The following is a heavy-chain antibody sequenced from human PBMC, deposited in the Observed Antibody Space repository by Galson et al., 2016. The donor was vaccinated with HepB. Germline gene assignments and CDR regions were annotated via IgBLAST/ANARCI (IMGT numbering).Heavy chain of an antibody. V-gene: IGHV3-23*01. CDR1: GFTFSSRA. CDR2: ISGSGGRT. D-gene: IGHD3-22*01. Sequence: SLRLSCAASGFTFSSRAMNWVRQTPGKGLEWVSGISGSGGRTYYANSVKGRFTISRDNSKNTLYLQMNSLRAEDTALYYCARDADFYDSSGFYYPLYFDYWGQGTLVTVSS. J-gene: IGHJ4*02. CDR3: ARDADFYDSSGFYYPLYFDY.